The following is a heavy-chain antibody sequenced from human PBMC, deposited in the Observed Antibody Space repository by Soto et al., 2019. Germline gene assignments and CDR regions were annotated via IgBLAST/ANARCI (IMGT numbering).Heavy chain of an antibody. Sequence: PSQTLPLTRAISGDSVSSNSAAWNWIRQSPSRGLEWLGRTYYRSKWYNDYAVSVKSRITINPDTSKNQFSLQLNSVTPEDTAVYYCARAAGYYDFWSGYYALGYYYYGMDVWGQGTTVTVSS. CDR2: TYYRSKWYN. J-gene: IGHJ6*02. D-gene: IGHD3-3*01. V-gene: IGHV6-1*01. CDR3: ARAAGYYDFWSGYYALGYYYYGMDV. CDR1: GDSVSSNSAA.